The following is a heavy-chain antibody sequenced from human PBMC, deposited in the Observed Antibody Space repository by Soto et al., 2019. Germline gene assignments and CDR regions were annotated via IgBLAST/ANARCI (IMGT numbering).Heavy chain of an antibody. CDR1: GFSFSSYG. Sequence: GGSLRLSCATSGFSFSSYGMHWVRQAPGKGLEWVAVIWYDGSNKYYADSVKGRFTISRDNSKNMLYLQMNSLRADDTAVYYCVRCPTFDYFDFWGQGILVTVSS. CDR2: IWYDGSNK. CDR3: VRCPTFDYFDF. D-gene: IGHD3-3*02. V-gene: IGHV3-33*01. J-gene: IGHJ4*02.